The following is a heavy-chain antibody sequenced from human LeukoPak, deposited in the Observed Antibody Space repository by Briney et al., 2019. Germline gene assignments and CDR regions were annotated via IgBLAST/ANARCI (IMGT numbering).Heavy chain of an antibody. Sequence: PGGSLRLSCAVSGFTFSSFWMSWVRQAPGKGLEWVANIKQEGSEKYYVDSVKGRFTISRDNAKNSLYVQMNSLRAEDTAVYYCARGGSSGWYSVGFLNYWGQGTLVSVSS. V-gene: IGHV3-7*04. CDR1: GFTFSSFW. J-gene: IGHJ4*02. D-gene: IGHD6-19*01. CDR3: ARGGSSGWYSVGFLNY. CDR2: IKQEGSEK.